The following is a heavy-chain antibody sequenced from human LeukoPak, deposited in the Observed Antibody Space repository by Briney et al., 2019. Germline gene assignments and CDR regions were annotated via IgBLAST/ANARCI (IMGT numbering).Heavy chain of an antibody. CDR3: ARDRWGVNYYQYMDV. V-gene: IGHV1-18*01. D-gene: IGHD3-10*01. J-gene: IGHJ6*03. CDR2: ISAYNGNR. Sequence: ASVKVSCKASGYTFTSYGISWVRLAPGHGLEWMGWISAYNGNRKYEKKLQGRVTMTTDTATSTAYMELSSLRADDTAVYYCARDRWGVNYYQYMDVWGKGTTVTVSS. CDR1: GYTFTSYG.